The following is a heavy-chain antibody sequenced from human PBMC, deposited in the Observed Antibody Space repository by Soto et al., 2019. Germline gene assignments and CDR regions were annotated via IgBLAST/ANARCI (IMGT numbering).Heavy chain of an antibody. V-gene: IGHV3-23*01. J-gene: IGHJ6*03. CDR2: ISGSGGST. Sequence: GGSLRLSCAASGFTFSSYAMSWVRQAPGKGLEWVSAISGSGGSTYYADSVKGRFTISRDNSKNTLYLQMNSLRAEDTAVYYCAKDISSPGVVPYYMDVWGKGTTVTVSS. D-gene: IGHD3-3*01. CDR1: GFTFSSYA. CDR3: AKDISSPGVVPYYMDV.